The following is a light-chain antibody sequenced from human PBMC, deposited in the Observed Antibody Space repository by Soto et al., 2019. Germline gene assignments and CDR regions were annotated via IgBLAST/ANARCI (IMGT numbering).Light chain of an antibody. J-gene: IGKJ1*01. Sequence: ERVMTQSPGTLSVSPGERATLSCGASQSVSTKLACYQQTPGQSPRLLTSGASIRATGIPARFSGSGAGTEFTLTISSLQSEDFAVYYCQQYNNWPPGTFGQGTKVDNK. CDR1: QSVSTK. CDR3: QQYNNWPPGT. CDR2: GAS. V-gene: IGKV3-15*01.